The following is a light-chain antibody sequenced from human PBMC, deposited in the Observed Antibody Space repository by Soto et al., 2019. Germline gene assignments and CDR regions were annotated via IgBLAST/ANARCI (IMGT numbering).Light chain of an antibody. CDR1: QRISLY. Sequence: EIVLTQSPATLSLSPRERATRSCRASQRISLYLPWSPQTPGPAPRLLIYDAPNRATGIPARFSGSGSGTDFTLTISSLEPEDFAVYYCQQRSNWPPEITFGQGTRLEI. CDR3: QQRSNWPPEIT. CDR2: DAP. J-gene: IGKJ5*01. V-gene: IGKV3-11*01.